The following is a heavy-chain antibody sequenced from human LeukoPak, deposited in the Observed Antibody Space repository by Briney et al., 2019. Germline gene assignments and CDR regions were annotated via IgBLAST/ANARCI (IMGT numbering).Heavy chain of an antibody. V-gene: IGHV3-21*01. CDR1: GFTFSSYS. J-gene: IGHJ4*02. D-gene: IGHD6-13*01. CDR3: ARDAPAAAGTAH. CDR2: ISSSSSYI. Sequence: GGSLRLPCAASGFTFSSYSMNWVRQAPGKGLEWVSSISSSSSYIYYADSVKGRFTISRDNAKNSLYLQMNSLRAEDTAVYYCARDAPAAAGTAHWGQGTLVTVSS.